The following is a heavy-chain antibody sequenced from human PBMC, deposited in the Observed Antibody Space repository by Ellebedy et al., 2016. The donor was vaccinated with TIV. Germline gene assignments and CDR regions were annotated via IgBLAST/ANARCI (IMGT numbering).Heavy chain of an antibody. J-gene: IGHJ3*01. CDR2: IRNSGSPK. V-gene: IGHV3-11*01. CDR3: ARQGDFIGGREDAFDL. D-gene: IGHD3-10*01. Sequence: PGGSLRLSCAASGFTFSDYYMSWIRQAPGKGLELVSPIRNSGSPKFYADSLKGRFTISRDNAKNSLFLQMNSLRAEDTAVYYCARQGDFIGGREDAFDLWGQGTMVTVSS. CDR1: GFTFSDYY.